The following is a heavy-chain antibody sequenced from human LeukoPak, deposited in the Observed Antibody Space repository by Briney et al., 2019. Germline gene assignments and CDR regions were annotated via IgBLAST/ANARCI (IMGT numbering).Heavy chain of an antibody. CDR3: ARGGYSGSLPNYYYYYMDV. J-gene: IGHJ6*03. CDR1: GYTFTSYY. Sequence: ASVKVSCKASGYTFTSYYMHWVRQAPGQGLEWMGIINPSGGSTSYAQKFRGRVTMTRDMSTSTVYMELSSLRSEDTAVYYCARGGYSGSLPNYYYYYMDVWGKGTTVTISS. V-gene: IGHV1-46*01. D-gene: IGHD5-12*01. CDR2: INPSGGST.